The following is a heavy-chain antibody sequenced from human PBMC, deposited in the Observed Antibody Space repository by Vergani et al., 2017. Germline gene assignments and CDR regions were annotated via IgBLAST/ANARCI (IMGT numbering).Heavy chain of an antibody. Sequence: EVHLLESGGGLVQSGGSLTLSCAASGFTFSNSAVSWVRQAPGGGLAWVSSISGPGLSTYYAGSVKGRFSIPRDNSKNSLHLQMGNLRVEDTGIYYCSKDEQYTAPWERGYFRVLDVWGQGTTVSVSS. J-gene: IGHJ6*02. CDR2: ISGPGLST. CDR3: SKDEQYTAPWERGYFRVLDV. CDR1: GFTFSNSA. V-gene: IGHV3-23*01. D-gene: IGHD1-26*01.